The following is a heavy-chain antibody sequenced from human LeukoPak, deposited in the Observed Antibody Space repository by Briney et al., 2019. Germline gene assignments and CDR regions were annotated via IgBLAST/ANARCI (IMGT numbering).Heavy chain of an antibody. D-gene: IGHD2-15*01. CDR1: GFTFNSYV. CDR2: INGGGGNT. V-gene: IGHV3-23*01. CDR3: AKSVVVITFRFDD. Sequence: PGGSLRLSCAASGFTFNSYVMSWVRQAPGKGLEWVSAINGGGGNTYYADSVKGRFTISRDNFKNMVYLQMNSLRADDTAIYYCAKSVVVITFRFDDWGQGALVTVSS. J-gene: IGHJ4*02.